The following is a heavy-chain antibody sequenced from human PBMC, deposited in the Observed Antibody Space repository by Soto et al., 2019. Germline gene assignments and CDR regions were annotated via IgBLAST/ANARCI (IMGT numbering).Heavy chain of an antibody. CDR1: GGTFSSYA. CDR2: IIPIFGTA. V-gene: IGHV1-69*05. D-gene: IGHD1-26*01. Sequence: SVKVSCKASGGTFSSYAISWVRQAPGQGLEWMGGIIPIFGTANYAQKLQGRVTMTTDTSTSTAYMELRSLRSDDTAVYYCATFIVAAQSLLEGGQGTLVTVS. J-gene: IGHJ4*02. CDR3: ATFIVAAQSLLE.